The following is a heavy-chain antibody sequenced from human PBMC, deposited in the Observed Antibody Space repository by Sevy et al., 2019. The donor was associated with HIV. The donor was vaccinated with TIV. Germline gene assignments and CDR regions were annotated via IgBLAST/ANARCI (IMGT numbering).Heavy chain of an antibody. Sequence: GGSLRLSCTASGFIFSTYGIHWVRQAPGKGLEWVAVIWYDRSYKYYADSVKGRFTISRDNSKNTVYLQMNSLRAEDTAVYYCARDKLPPVMITMVRGALSYYFDYWGQGTLVTVSS. CDR2: IWYDRSYK. D-gene: IGHD3-10*01. CDR1: GFIFSTYG. CDR3: ARDKLPPVMITMVRGALSYYFDY. J-gene: IGHJ4*02. V-gene: IGHV3-33*01.